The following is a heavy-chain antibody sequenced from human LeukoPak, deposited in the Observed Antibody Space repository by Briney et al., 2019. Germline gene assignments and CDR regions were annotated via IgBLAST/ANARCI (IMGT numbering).Heavy chain of an antibody. CDR1: GGSFSGYY. J-gene: IGHJ4*02. D-gene: IGHD5-18*01. V-gene: IGHV4-34*01. Sequence: SETLPLTCAVYGGSFSGYYWSWIRQPPGKGLEWIGEINHSGSTNYNPSLKSRVTISVDTSKNQFSLKLSSVTAADTAVYYCARGLNTAMVTEEAGYYFDYWGQGTLVTVSS. CDR2: INHSGST. CDR3: ARGLNTAMVTEEAGYYFDY.